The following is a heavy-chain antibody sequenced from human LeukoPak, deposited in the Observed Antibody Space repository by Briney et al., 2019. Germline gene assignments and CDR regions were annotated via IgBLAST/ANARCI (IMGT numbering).Heavy chain of an antibody. J-gene: IGHJ4*02. CDR2: INPNSGGT. D-gene: IGHD1-20*01. CDR1: GYTFTGYY. Sequence: GASVKVSCKASGYTFTGYYMHWMPQAPGQGLEWMGWINPNSGGTNYAQKFQGRVTMTRDTSISTAYMELSNLRSDDTAVYYCARDSNWNRDYWGQGTLVTVSS. CDR3: ARDSNWNRDY. V-gene: IGHV1-2*02.